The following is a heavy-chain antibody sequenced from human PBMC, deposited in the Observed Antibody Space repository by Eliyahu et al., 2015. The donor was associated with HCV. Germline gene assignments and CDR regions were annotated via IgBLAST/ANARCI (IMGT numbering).Heavy chain of an antibody. D-gene: IGHD2-2*01. CDR2: ISSSSSFI. V-gene: IGHV3-21*01. CDR1: GFXFSXXX. Sequence: EVQLVESGGGLVKPGGSLRLSCAASGFXFSXXXMXWVRQAPGKGLGWVSSISSSSSFIYYADSVKGRFNISRDNAKNSLYLQMNSLRAEDTAVYYCAREHGSSTSEILYYYYGMDVWGQGATVTVSS. J-gene: IGHJ6*02. CDR3: AREHGSSTSEILYYYYGMDV.